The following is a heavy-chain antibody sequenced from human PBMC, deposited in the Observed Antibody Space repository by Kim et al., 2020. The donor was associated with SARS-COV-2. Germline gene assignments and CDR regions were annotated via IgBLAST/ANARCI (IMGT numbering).Heavy chain of an antibody. CDR3: ARDGTYYYGSGSYVA. D-gene: IGHD3-10*01. J-gene: IGHJ4*02. Sequence: VSVKGRFTISRDNSKTTLYLQMNSLSAEDPAVYYCARDGTYYYGSGSYVAWGQGTLVTVSS. V-gene: IGHV3-53*01.